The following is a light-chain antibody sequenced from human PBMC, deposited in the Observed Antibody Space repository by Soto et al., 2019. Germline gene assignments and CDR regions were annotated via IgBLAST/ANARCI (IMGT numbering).Light chain of an antibody. CDR2: DAS. J-gene: IGKJ1*01. V-gene: IGKV1-5*01. CDR3: QHYNSDPWT. CDR1: QTIRRW. Sequence: DIEMTQSPSTLSASVGDRVTITCRASQTIRRWLAWYQQRPGKAPKVLIYDASTLESGVPARFSGSGSETQFSLTISSLQPEDSATYYCQHYNSDPWTFGQRTKVEIK.